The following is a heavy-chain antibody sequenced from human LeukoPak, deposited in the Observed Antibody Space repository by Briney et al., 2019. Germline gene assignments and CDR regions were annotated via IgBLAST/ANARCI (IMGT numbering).Heavy chain of an antibody. CDR2: ISSSGSTI. J-gene: IGHJ4*02. CDR1: GFTFSSYE. CDR3: ARVVISDWSD. D-gene: IGHD6-19*01. V-gene: IGHV3-48*03. Sequence: GGSLRLSCAASGFTFSSYEMNWVRQAPGKGLEWVSYISSSGSTIYYADSVKGRFTISRDNAKNSLYLQMNSLRAEDTAVYYCARVVISDWSDWGQGTLVTVSS.